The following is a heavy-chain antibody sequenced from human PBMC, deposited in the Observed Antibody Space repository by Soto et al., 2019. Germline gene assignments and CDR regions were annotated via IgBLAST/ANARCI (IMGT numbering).Heavy chain of an antibody. Sequence: GGSLRLSCAASGFTSSSYAISWVRQAPGKGLEWVSAISGSGGSTYYADSVKGRFTISRDNSNNTLYLQMNSLRAEDTAVYYCAKDHYYGSGSYYLCFDFWGQGTLVTVSS. CDR1: GFTSSSYA. CDR2: ISGSGGST. D-gene: IGHD3-10*01. CDR3: AKDHYYGSGSYYLCFDF. J-gene: IGHJ4*02. V-gene: IGHV3-23*01.